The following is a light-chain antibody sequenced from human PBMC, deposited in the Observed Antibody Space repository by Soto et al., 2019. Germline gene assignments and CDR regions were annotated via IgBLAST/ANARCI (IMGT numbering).Light chain of an antibody. CDR3: QQYTNWHLT. J-gene: IGKJ1*01. CDR2: DAS. V-gene: IGKV3-15*01. CDR1: QSVAGN. Sequence: EIVMTQSPATLSVSPGERATLSCRASQSVAGNLAWYQQKTVQAPRLLIYDASTRAAGIPARFLGSGSVTELTVTISSVQYEDGEVYSRQQYTNWHLTFGQGTKVEIK.